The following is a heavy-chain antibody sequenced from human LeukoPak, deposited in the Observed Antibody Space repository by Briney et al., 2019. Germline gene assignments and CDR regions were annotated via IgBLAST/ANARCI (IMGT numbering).Heavy chain of an antibody. CDR2: INPSGGST. CDR1: GYTFTSYY. J-gene: IGHJ4*02. CDR3: AREGGWYYFDY. D-gene: IGHD6-19*01. Sequence: ASVKVSCKASGYTFTSYYMHWVRRAPGQGLEWMGIINPSGGSTSYAQKFQGRVTMTRDTSTSTVYMELSGLRSEDTAVYYCAREGGWYYFDYWGQGTLVTVSS. V-gene: IGHV1-46*01.